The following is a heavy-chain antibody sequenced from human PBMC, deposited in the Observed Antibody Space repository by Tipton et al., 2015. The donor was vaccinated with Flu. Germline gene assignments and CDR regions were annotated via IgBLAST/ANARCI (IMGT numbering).Heavy chain of an antibody. CDR2: ISHTGT. J-gene: IGHJ4*02. Sequence: LRLSCAVSGAPVRGGIYSWNWIRQPPGKGLEWIGSISHTGTYYKPSLRTRAAISADRSKNQFSLELTSVTAADTAVYYCARGSGSGTYMIFDYWGQGTLVTVSS. CDR3: ARGSGSGTYMIFDY. D-gene: IGHD3-10*01. CDR1: GAPVRGGIYS. V-gene: IGHV4-30-2*01.